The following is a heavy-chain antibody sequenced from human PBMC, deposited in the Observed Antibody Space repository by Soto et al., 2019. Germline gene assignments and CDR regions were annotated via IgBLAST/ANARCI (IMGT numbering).Heavy chain of an antibody. V-gene: IGHV3-21*01. J-gene: IGHJ4*02. Sequence: PGGSLRLSCAASGFTFSSYSMNWVRQAPGKGLEWVSSISSSSSYIYYADSVKGRFTISRDNAKNSPYLQMNSLRAEDTAVYYCARDGLYCSGGSCYRVDWGQGTQVTVSS. D-gene: IGHD2-15*01. CDR3: ARDGLYCSGGSCYRVD. CDR1: GFTFSSYS. CDR2: ISSSSSYI.